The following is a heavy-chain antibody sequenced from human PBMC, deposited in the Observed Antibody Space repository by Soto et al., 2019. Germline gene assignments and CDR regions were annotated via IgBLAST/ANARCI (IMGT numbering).Heavy chain of an antibody. V-gene: IGHV3-23*01. CDR3: AKVIVVVVAAVHQFDN. D-gene: IGHD2-15*01. CDR2: ISDNT. J-gene: IGHJ4*02. Sequence: EVQLLESGGGLVQPGGSLRLSCAASGFTFSSYAMSWVRQAPGKGLEWVATISDNTYYADSVKGRFTISRDNSKNTLSLHMNSLRVEDTALYYCAKVIVVVVAAVHQFDNWGQGTLVTVSS. CDR1: GFTFSSYA.